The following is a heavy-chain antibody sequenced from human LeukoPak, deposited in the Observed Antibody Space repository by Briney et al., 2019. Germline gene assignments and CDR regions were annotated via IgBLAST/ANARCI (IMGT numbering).Heavy chain of an antibody. CDR3: ARERSMVRGVSWFDP. V-gene: IGHV4-59*01. J-gene: IGHJ5*02. CDR1: GGSISNYY. Sequence: SETLSLTCTVSGGSISNYYWSWIRQPPGKGLEWIGYIYYSGSTNYNPSLKSRVTISVDTSKNQFSLKPSSVTAADTAVYYCARERSMVRGVSWFDPWGQGTLVTVSS. D-gene: IGHD3-10*01. CDR2: IYYSGST.